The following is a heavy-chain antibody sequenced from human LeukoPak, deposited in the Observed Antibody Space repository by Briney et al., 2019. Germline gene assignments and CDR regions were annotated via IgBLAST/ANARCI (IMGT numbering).Heavy chain of an antibody. CDR1: GFTFSSYS. D-gene: IGHD2-15*01. J-gene: IGHJ4*02. CDR3: ARESPAIVVVVAAFDY. V-gene: IGHV3-7*01. CDR2: IKQDGSEK. Sequence: GGSLRLSCAASGFTFSSYSMNWVRQAPGKGLEWVANIKQDGSEKYYVDSVKGRFTISRDNAKNSLYLQMNSLRAEDTAVYYCARESPAIVVVVAAFDYWGQGTLVTVSS.